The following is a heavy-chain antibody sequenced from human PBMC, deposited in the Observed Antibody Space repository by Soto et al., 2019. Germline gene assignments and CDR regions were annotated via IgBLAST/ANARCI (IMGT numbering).Heavy chain of an antibody. CDR1: GFTFSSYA. J-gene: IGHJ4*02. D-gene: IGHD3-22*01. Sequence: GGSLRLSCAASGFTFSSYAMHWVRQAPGKGLEWVAVISYDGSNKYYADSVKGRFTTSRDNSKNTLYLQMNSLRAEDTAVYYCASSIVVVTRVDYWGQGTLVTVSS. CDR2: ISYDGSNK. CDR3: ASSIVVVTRVDY. V-gene: IGHV3-30-3*01.